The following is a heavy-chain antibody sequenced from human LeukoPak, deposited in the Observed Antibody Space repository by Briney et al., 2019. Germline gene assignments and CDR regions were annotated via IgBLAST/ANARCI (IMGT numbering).Heavy chain of an antibody. V-gene: IGHV4-34*01. CDR1: GGSFSGYY. CDR3: ARGQYSYGYGGGIHFDY. D-gene: IGHD5-18*01. J-gene: IGHJ4*02. CDR2: INRSGST. Sequence: SETLSLTCAVYGGSFSGYYWSWIRQPPGKGLEWIGEINRSGSTNYNPSLKSRVTISVDTSKNQFSLKLSSVTAADTAVYYCARGQYSYGYGGGIHFDYWGQGTLVTVSS.